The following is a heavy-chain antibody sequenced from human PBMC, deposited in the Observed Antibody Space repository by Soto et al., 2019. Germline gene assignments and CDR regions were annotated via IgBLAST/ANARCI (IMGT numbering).Heavy chain of an antibody. V-gene: IGHV1-69*13. D-gene: IGHD5-12*01. CDR3: ARCEWLRLPPLYYYYGMDV. CDR2: IIPIFGTA. Sequence: GASVKVSCKASGGTFSSYAISWVRQAPGQGLEWMGGIIPIFGTANYAQKFQGRVTITADESTSTAYMELSSLRSEDTAVYYCARCEWLRLPPLYYYYGMDVWGQGTTVTVSS. J-gene: IGHJ6*02. CDR1: GGTFSSYA.